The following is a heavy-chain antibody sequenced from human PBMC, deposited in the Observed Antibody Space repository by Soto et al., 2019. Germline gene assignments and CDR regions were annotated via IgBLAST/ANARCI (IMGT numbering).Heavy chain of an antibody. Sequence: EVQLVESGGGLVQPGGSLRLSCAASGLIFSDYHMDWVRQAPGKGLEWVGRIRRKANSYTTEYAASVKGRFTISRDDSKNSLYLQMNILKSEDTAVYYCALLGGCFGGSIGMGVWGRGTTVTVSS. CDR2: IRRKANSYTT. D-gene: IGHD2-15*01. V-gene: IGHV3-72*01. J-gene: IGHJ6*02. CDR3: ALLGGCFGGSIGMGV. CDR1: GLIFSDYH.